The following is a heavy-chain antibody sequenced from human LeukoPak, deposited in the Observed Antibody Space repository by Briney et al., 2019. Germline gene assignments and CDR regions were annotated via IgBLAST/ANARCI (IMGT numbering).Heavy chain of an antibody. D-gene: IGHD6-13*01. Sequence: GGSLRLSCAASGFTFSSYWMHWVRHAPGKGLVWVSRINSDGRSTSYADSVKGRFTISRDNAKNTLYLQMNSLRAEDTAVYYCARDDGIAAAGNYYYYVMDVWGKGTTVTVSS. CDR3: ARDDGIAAAGNYYYYVMDV. CDR1: GFTFSSYW. J-gene: IGHJ6*04. CDR2: INSDGRST. V-gene: IGHV3-74*01.